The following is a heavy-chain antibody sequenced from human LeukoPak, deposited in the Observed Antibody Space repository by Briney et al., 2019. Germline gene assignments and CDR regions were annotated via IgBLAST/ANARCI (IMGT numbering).Heavy chain of an antibody. Sequence: SETLSLTCTVSGGSISSYYWSWIRQPPGKGLEWIGYIYYSGSTNYNPSLTSRVTISVDTSKNQFSLKLSSVTAADTAVYYCARVLTMVRGVISPYYYYYMDVWGKGTTVTVSS. J-gene: IGHJ6*03. CDR3: ARVLTMVRGVISPYYYYYMDV. V-gene: IGHV4-59*01. CDR1: GGSISSYY. D-gene: IGHD3-10*01. CDR2: IYYSGST.